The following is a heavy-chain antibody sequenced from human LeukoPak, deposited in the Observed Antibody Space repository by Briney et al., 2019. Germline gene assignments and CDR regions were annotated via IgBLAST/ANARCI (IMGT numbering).Heavy chain of an antibody. CDR3: ARDRAANQDWVEFDP. CDR2: IRDSGEA. V-gene: IGHV3-66*03. J-gene: IGHJ5*02. CDR1: GFTFSSYW. Sequence: SGGSLRLSCAASGFTFSSYWMSWVRQAPGKGLEWVGLIRDSGEAFYADFARGRFAISRDESENTLYLQMNSLRVEDTAVYFCARDRAANQDWVEFDPWGQGTPVIVSS. D-gene: IGHD3/OR15-3a*01.